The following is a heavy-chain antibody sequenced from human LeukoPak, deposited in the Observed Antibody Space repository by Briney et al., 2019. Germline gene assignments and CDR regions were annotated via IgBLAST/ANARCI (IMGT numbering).Heavy chain of an antibody. CDR1: GGSFSGYY. V-gene: IGHV4-34*01. CDR3: ARLKLGAYFDL. Sequence: SETLSLTCAVYGGSFSGYYWSWIRQPPGKGLEWIGEINHSGSTNYNPSLKSRVTISVDTSKNQFSLKLTSVSAADTAVYYCARLKLGAYFDLWGRGTLVTVSS. J-gene: IGHJ2*01. CDR2: INHSGST. D-gene: IGHD3-16*01.